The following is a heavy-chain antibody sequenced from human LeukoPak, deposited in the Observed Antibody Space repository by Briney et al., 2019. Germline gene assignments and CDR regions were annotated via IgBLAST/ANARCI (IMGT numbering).Heavy chain of an antibody. CDR2: INPNSGGT. D-gene: IGHD2-2*02. V-gene: IGHV1-2*02. CDR1: GYTFTGYY. J-gene: IGHJ4*02. Sequence: ASLKGSCKASGYTFTGYYMQWVRQAPGHGLERMGCINPNSGGTHYAQKFQSTVTLTRDTSISTAYMELSRLRSDDTAVYYCARMSGRRYCSSTSCYIFDYWGQGTLVTVSS. CDR3: ARMSGRRYCSSTSCYIFDY.